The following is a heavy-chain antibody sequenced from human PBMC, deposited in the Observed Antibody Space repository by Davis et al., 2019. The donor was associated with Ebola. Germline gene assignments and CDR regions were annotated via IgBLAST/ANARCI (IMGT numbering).Heavy chain of an antibody. Sequence: PSETLSLTCAVSGGSISSGGSSWSWIRQPPGMGLEWIGYVYYTGDTYYNPSLKSRVTISVDTSENQLSLKVTSVTAADTAVYYCARANGDLRHASDYWGQGTLVTVSA. CDR1: GGSISSGGSS. V-gene: IGHV4-30-4*07. J-gene: IGHJ4*02. CDR2: VYYTGDT. D-gene: IGHD3-3*01. CDR3: ARANGDLRHASDY.